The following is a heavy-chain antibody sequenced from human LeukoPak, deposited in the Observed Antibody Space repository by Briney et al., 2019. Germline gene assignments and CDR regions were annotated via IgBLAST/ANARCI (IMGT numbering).Heavy chain of an antibody. CDR2: IYTSEST. D-gene: IGHD6-13*01. V-gene: IGHV4-4*07. Sequence: PSETLSLTCTVSGGSISSYYWSWIRQPAGKGLEWIGRIYTSESTNYNPSLKSRVTMSVDTSKNQFSLKLISVTAPHTAVYYCPGTGLGSSSWSSFDYWGQGTLVTVSS. CDR3: PGTGLGSSSWSSFDY. CDR1: GGSISSYY. J-gene: IGHJ4*02.